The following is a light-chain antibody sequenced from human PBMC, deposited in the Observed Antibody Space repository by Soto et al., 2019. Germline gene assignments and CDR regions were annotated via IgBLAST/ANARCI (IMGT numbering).Light chain of an antibody. Sequence: DIQLTQSQSFLSASVGERVTITCRASKGISRYLAWYQQKAGKAPKILIYAASTLQSGVPSRFSRSGSGTECTLTLSSLPPEYFSTYACQQRNSYPYTLGHGTKLEIK. J-gene: IGKJ2*01. CDR1: KGISRY. CDR3: QQRNSYPYT. V-gene: IGKV1-9*01. CDR2: AAS.